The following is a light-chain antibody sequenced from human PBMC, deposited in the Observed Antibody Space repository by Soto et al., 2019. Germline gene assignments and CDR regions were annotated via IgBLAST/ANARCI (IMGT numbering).Light chain of an antibody. CDR1: SSNIGAGYD. CDR2: GNS. J-gene: IGLJ1*01. CDR3: QPYVSNLSGYV. Sequence: QPVLTQPPSVSGAPGQRVTISCTGSSSNIGAGYDVHWYQQLPGTAPKLLIYGNSNRPSGVPDRFSGSKSGTSASLAITGLKAEDDADYYSQPYVSNLSGYVFATGTELTVL. V-gene: IGLV1-40*01.